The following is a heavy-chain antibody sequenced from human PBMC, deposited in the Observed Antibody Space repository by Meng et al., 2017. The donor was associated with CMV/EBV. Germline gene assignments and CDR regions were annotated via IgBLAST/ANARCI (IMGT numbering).Heavy chain of an antibody. CDR3: AKFGTTGTTGVDY. V-gene: IGHV3-23*01. J-gene: IGHJ4*02. Sequence: GGSLRLSCAACGFTFSSYDMHWVRQATGKGLEWVSAISGSGGSTYYADSVKGRFTISRDNSKNTLYLQMNSLRAEDTAVYYCAKFGTTGTTGVDYWGQGTLVTVSS. D-gene: IGHD1-1*01. CDR1: GFTFSSYD. CDR2: ISGSGGST.